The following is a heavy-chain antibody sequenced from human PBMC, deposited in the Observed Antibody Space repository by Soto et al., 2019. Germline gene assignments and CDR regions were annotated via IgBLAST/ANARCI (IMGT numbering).Heavy chain of an antibody. CDR1: GYTLTELS. J-gene: IGHJ6*02. CDR3: ARAVGYYYGMDV. CDR2: IGAYNGKT. Sequence: ASVKVSCKVSGYTLTELSMHWVREAPGKGLEWMGWIGAYNGKTNYAQKLQGRVTMTTDTSTSTAYMELRSLRSDDTAVYYCARAVGYYYGMDVWGQGTTVTASS. D-gene: IGHD6-19*01. V-gene: IGHV1-18*01.